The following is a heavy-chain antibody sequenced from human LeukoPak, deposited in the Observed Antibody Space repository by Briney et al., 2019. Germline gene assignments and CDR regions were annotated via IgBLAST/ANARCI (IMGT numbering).Heavy chain of an antibody. CDR3: ARDRGGNWFDP. CDR1: GFTFSSYS. Sequence: GGSLRLSCAASGFTFSSYSMNWVRQAPGKGLEWVSSISSSSSYIYYADSVKGRFTISRDNAKNSLYLQMNSLRAEDTAVYYCARDRGGNWFDPWGQGTLVTVSS. J-gene: IGHJ5*02. V-gene: IGHV3-21*01. CDR2: ISSSSSYI.